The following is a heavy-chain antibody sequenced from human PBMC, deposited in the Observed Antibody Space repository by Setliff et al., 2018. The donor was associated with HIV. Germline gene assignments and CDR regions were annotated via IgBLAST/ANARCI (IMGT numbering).Heavy chain of an antibody. CDR2: ISSSSSSI. V-gene: IGHV3-48*04. J-gene: IGHJ4*02. Sequence: GGSLSLSCAASGFTFSRYSMNWVRQAPGKGLEWVSYISSSSSSIYHADSVKGRFTISRDNARNTLYLQMNRLRANDTAVYYCVRGPQFTPHWGQGTLVTVSS. CDR1: GFTFSRYS. CDR3: VRGPQFTPH. D-gene: IGHD3-16*01.